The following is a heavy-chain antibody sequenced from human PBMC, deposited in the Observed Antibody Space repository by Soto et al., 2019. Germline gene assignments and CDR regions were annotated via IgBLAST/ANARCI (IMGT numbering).Heavy chain of an antibody. J-gene: IGHJ6*02. D-gene: IGHD3-16*01. CDR1: GGSISSYY. V-gene: IGHV4-59*01. CDR3: ARLIGRLGYYGMDV. Sequence: SETLSLTCTVSGGSISSYYGGWIRQPPGKGLEWIGYIYYSGSTNYNPSLKSRVTISVDTSKNQFSLKLSSVTAADTAVYYCARLIGRLGYYGMDVWGQGTTVTVSS. CDR2: IYYSGST.